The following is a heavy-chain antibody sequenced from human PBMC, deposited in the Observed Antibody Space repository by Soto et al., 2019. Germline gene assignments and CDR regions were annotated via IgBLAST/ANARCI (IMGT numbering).Heavy chain of an antibody. J-gene: IGHJ6*02. Sequence: ESLKISCAASGFTFSAYDMHWVRQTTGKGLEWVSSISSSSSYIYYADSVKGRFTISRDNAKNSLYLQMNSLRAEDTAVYYCERGMKEVPAFTSYGMDVWGQGTTVTVSS. V-gene: IGHV3-21*01. CDR2: ISSSSSYI. D-gene: IGHD2-2*01. CDR1: GFTFSAYD. CDR3: ERGMKEVPAFTSYGMDV.